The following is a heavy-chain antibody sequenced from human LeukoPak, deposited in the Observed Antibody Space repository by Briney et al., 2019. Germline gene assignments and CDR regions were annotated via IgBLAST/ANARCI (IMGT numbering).Heavy chain of an antibody. V-gene: IGHV1-18*01. CDR2: ISAYNGNT. CDR3: ARDCIGCHGFDY. J-gene: IGHJ4*02. CDR1: GYTFTSYG. Sequence: ASVKVSCKASGYTFTSYGISWVRQAPGQGLEWMGWISAYNGNTNYVQKIQGRVTMTTDTSTNTAYMELRSLRSDDTAVYYCARDCIGCHGFDYWGQGTLVTVSS. D-gene: IGHD2-15*01.